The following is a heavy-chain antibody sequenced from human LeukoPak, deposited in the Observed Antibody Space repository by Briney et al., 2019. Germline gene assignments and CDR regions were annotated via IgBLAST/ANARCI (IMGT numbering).Heavy chain of an antibody. Sequence: PSETLSLTCAVYGGSFSGYYWSWIRQPPGKGLEWIGEINHSGSTNYNPSLKSRVTISVDTSKNQFSLKLSSVTAADTAVYYCARDHFGSGNFYSWWFDPWGQGTLVTVSS. CDR3: ARDHFGSGNFYSWWFDP. J-gene: IGHJ5*02. D-gene: IGHD3-10*01. CDR2: INHSGST. V-gene: IGHV4-34*01. CDR1: GGSFSGYY.